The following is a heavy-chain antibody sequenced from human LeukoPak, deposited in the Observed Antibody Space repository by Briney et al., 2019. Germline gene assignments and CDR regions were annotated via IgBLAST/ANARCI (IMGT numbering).Heavy chain of an antibody. V-gene: IGHV3-20*04. D-gene: IGHD3-10*02. CDR3: ARGYLNNDVHPHAFDI. Sequence: GGSLRLSCAASGFTFSSYSMNWVRQAPGKGLEWVSGINWSGGSTGYGDSVKGRFTISRDKTSLFLQMNSLRAEDTALYYCARGYLNNDVHPHAFDIWGQGTLVTVSS. J-gene: IGHJ3*02. CDR1: GFTFSSYS. CDR2: INWSGGST.